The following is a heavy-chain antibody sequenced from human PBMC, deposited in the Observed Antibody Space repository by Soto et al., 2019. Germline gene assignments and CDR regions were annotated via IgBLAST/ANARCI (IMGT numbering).Heavy chain of an antibody. CDR2: ISSSGSTI. CDR3: ARDQAYCGGDCYPHAFDI. D-gene: IGHD2-21*02. V-gene: IGHV3-48*03. J-gene: IGHJ3*02. Sequence: EVQLVESGGGLVQPGGSLRLSCAASGFTFSSYEMNWVRQAPGKGLEWVSYISSSGSTIYYADSVKGRFTISRDNAKNSLYLQMNSLRAEDTAVYYCARDQAYCGGDCYPHAFDIGGQGTMVTVSS. CDR1: GFTFSSYE.